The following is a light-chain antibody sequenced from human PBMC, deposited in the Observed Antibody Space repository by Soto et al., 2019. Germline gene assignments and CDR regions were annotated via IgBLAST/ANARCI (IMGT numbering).Light chain of an antibody. V-gene: IGKV1-5*03. CDR3: QHYNSYSEA. J-gene: IGKJ1*01. CDR1: QSISNW. CDR2: KAS. Sequence: DNQMTQSPSTLSASVGDRVTITCRASQSISNWLAWYQQKPGKAPKLLIYKASTLKSGVPSRFSGSGSVTEFTLTISSLQPDDFATYYCQHYNSYSEAFGQGTKVDIK.